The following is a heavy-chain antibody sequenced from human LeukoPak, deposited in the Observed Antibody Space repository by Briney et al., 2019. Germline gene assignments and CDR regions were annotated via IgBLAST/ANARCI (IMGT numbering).Heavy chain of an antibody. CDR2: ISDSGRNT. Sequence: PGGSLRLSCAASGFTFSSYAMTWVRQTPGKGLEWFLGISDSGRNTYYADSVKGRFIISRDNSRNTLFLVMSSLRAEDTALYYCAKGYSSNFPGWYFDLWGRGTLVTVSS. CDR1: GFTFSSYA. J-gene: IGHJ2*01. D-gene: IGHD6-13*01. CDR3: AKGYSSNFPGWYFDL. V-gene: IGHV3-23*01.